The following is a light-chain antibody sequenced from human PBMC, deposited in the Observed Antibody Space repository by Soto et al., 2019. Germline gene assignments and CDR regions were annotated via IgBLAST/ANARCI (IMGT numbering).Light chain of an antibody. Sequence: ELGLTQSPGTLSLSPEERATLSCRASQSVSSSSLAWYQHKPGQAPRLLIYDAFSRATDIPDKFSGSGSGTDFTLTISRLEPVDFAVYYCQHYGSSPPKYTFGHGTKLEI. V-gene: IGKV3-20*01. CDR3: QHYGSSPPKYT. J-gene: IGKJ2*01. CDR1: QSVSSSS. CDR2: DAF.